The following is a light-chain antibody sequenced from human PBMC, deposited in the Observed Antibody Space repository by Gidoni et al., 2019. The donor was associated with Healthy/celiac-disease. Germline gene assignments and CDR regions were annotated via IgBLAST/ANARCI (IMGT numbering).Light chain of an antibody. CDR3: QHYGSSPPYT. J-gene: IGKJ2*01. CDR1: QSVSSSY. V-gene: IGKV3-20*01. CDR2: GAS. Sequence: EIVLTQSPGPLSLSPGERTTLPCRASQSVSSSYLAWYQQKPGQAPRLLIYGASSRATGIPDRFSGSGSGTDFTLTISRLEPEDFAVYYCQHYGSSPPYTFGQGTKLEIK.